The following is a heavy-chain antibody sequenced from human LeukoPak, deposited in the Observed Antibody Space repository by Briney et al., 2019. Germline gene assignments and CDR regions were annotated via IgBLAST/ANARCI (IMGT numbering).Heavy chain of an antibody. CDR3: AKDRPLPGDY. D-gene: IGHD2-2*01. CDR2: ISYDGSNK. V-gene: IGHV3-30*18. Sequence: PGGSLRLSCAASGFTFSSYGMHWVRQAPGKGLEWVAVISYDGSNKYYADSVKGRFTISRDNSKNALYLQMNSLRAEDTAVYYCAKDRPLPGDYWGQGTLVTVSS. J-gene: IGHJ4*02. CDR1: GFTFSSYG.